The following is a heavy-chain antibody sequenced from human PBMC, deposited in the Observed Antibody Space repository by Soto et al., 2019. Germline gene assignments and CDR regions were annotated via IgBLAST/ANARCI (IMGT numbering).Heavy chain of an antibody. CDR2: IDPSDSYT. CDR3: AREVTRLDYYYYGMDV. Sequence: GESLKISCKGSGYSFTSYWISWVRQMPGKGLEWMGRIDPSDSYTNYSPSFQGHVTISADKSISTAYLQWSSLKASDTAMYYCAREVTRLDYYYYGMDVWGQGTTVTVS. J-gene: IGHJ6*02. V-gene: IGHV5-10-1*01. CDR1: GYSFTSYW. D-gene: IGHD5-18*01.